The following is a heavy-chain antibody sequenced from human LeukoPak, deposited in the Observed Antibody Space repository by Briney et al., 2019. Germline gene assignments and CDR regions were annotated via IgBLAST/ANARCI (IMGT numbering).Heavy chain of an antibody. J-gene: IGHJ6*02. D-gene: IGHD3-16*01. V-gene: IGHV3-7*01. Sequence: GGSLRLSCAASGFTFSTYWMSWVRQAPGKGLEWVANINQDGSEEYYVDSVKGRFTISRDNSKNTLYLQVNSLRAEDTAVYYCARDWGGQRENYYYGMDVWGQGTTVTVSS. CDR3: ARDWGGQRENYYYGMDV. CDR1: GFTFSTYW. CDR2: INQDGSEE.